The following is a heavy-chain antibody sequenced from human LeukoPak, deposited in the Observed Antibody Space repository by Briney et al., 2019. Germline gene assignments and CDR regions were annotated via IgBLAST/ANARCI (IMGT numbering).Heavy chain of an antibody. Sequence: SETLSLTCTVSGGSISSSSYYWGWIRQPPGKGLEWIASVYYSGRANYSPSLKSRITISVDTSQNQFSLQLSSVTAADTAVYYCARQGSAYYFDFWGQGVLVTVSS. CDR1: GGSISSSSYY. D-gene: IGHD2-15*01. CDR2: VYYSGRA. CDR3: ARQGSAYYFDF. J-gene: IGHJ4*02. V-gene: IGHV4-39*01.